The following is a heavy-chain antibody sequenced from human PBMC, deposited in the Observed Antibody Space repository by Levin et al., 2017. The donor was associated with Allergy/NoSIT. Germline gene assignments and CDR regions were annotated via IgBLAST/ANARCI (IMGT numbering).Heavy chain of an antibody. CDR3: SKSLGGGNSAAGFDH. CDR1: GFNFRSYG. Sequence: QAGGSLRLSCEVSGFNFRSYGMQWVRQAPGKGLEWVAAIWYDGSTKYYGDSVKGRFTISRDNSKNTLYLQMDSLRVGDTAVYFCSKSLGGGNSAAGFDHWGQGTLVTVSS. D-gene: IGHD4-23*01. CDR2: IWYDGSTK. J-gene: IGHJ4*02. V-gene: IGHV3-33*06.